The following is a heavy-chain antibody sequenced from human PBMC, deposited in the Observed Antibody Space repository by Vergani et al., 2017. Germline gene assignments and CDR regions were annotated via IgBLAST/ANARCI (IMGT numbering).Heavy chain of an antibody. CDR2: IYYSGST. Sequence: QVQLQESGPGLVKPSETLSLTCTVSGGSISSHYWSWIRQPPGKGLEWIGYIYYSGSTNYNPSLKSRVTISVDTSKNQFSLKLSSVTSADTAVYYCARDLDYDMLTGSNRWWFDYWGQGSLVTVSS. J-gene: IGHJ4*02. CDR1: GGSISSHY. V-gene: IGHV4-59*11. CDR3: ARDLDYDMLTGSNRWWFDY. D-gene: IGHD3-9*01.